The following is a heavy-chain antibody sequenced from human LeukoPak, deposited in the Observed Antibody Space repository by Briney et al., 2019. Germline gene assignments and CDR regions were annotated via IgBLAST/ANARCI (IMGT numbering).Heavy chain of an antibody. Sequence: ASVKVSCKASGYTFTGYYMHWVRQAPGQGLEWMGWINPNSGGTNYAQKFQGRVTMTRDTSISTAYMELSRLRSDDTAVYYCAREGYCSGGSCYPSLSYWFDPWGQGTLVTVSS. CDR3: AREGYCSGGSCYPSLSYWFDP. J-gene: IGHJ5*02. V-gene: IGHV1-2*02. CDR2: INPNSGGT. D-gene: IGHD2-15*01. CDR1: GYTFTGYY.